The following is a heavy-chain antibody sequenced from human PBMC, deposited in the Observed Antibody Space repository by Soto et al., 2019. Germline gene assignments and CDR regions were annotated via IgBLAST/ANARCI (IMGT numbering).Heavy chain of an antibody. CDR2: ISYDESNK. Sequence: QVQLVESGGGVVQPGRSLSLSCAASGFTFSSYAMHWVRQAPGKGLEWVAVISYDESNKYYPDSVKSRFTISSDNYKNTHYLQVTSLRAEDTAVYYCVRDPGVLGVITFDYWGQGTLVTVSS. J-gene: IGHJ4*02. V-gene: IGHV3-30-3*01. CDR3: VRDPGVLGVITFDY. CDR1: GFTFSSYA. D-gene: IGHD3-10*01.